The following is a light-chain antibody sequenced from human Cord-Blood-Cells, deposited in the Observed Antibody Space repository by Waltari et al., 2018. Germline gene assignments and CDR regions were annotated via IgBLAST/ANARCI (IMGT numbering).Light chain of an antibody. Sequence: QSALTQPASVSGSPGQSITISCTGTRSDVGSYKLVSWYQQHPGKAPKLMIYEGSKRPSGVSNRFSGSKSGNTASLTISGLQVEDEADYYCCSYAGSSTWVFGGGTKLTVL. CDR1: RSDVGSYKL. V-gene: IGLV2-23*01. CDR3: CSYAGSSTWV. J-gene: IGLJ3*02. CDR2: EGS.